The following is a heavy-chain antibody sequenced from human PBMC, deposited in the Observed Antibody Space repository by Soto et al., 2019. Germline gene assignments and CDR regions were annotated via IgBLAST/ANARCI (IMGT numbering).Heavy chain of an antibody. D-gene: IGHD2-2*01. J-gene: IGHJ5*02. V-gene: IGHV3-23*01. CDR1: VFSFSSYG. CDR2: ISGFGDST. Sequence: EVQLLESGGGLVQPGGSLRLSCAASVFSFSSYGMSWVRQAPGKGLEWVSGISGFGDSTYYADSVKGRFTISRDNSENTLYLHMNSLRAEDTAVYFCAKDAVVVVPAVIRNWFDPWGQGTQVTVSS. CDR3: AKDAVVVVPAVIRNWFDP.